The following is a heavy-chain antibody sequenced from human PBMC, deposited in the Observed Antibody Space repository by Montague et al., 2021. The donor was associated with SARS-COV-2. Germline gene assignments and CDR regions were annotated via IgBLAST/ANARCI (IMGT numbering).Heavy chain of an antibody. J-gene: IGHJ3*02. V-gene: IGHV4-38-2*02. Sequence: SETLSLTCTVSGFSIGSGDYWGWILQPPGKGLVWISSINHSSTTXXNPXXXSRLTMSIDTSTNQFSLRLTSVTAADTAVFFCVREKAGGLRNVFDIWGQGTTVTVSS. CDR2: INHSSTT. CDR3: VREKAGGLRNVFDI. CDR1: GFSIGSGDY.